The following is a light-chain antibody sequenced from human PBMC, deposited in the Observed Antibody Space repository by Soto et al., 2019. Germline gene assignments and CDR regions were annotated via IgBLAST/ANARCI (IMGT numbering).Light chain of an antibody. Sequence: QSVLTKAASGSGSPGQSITISCTGASSDVGSYNLVSWYQQHPGKAPKLMIYEGSKRPSGVSNRFSGSKSGNTASLTISGLQAEDEADYYCCSYAGSSTFVFGTGTKATVL. CDR2: EGS. CDR1: SSDVGSYNL. V-gene: IGLV2-23*01. J-gene: IGLJ1*01. CDR3: CSYAGSSTFV.